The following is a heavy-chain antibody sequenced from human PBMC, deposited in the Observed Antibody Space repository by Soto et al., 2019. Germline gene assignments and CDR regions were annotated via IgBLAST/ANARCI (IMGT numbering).Heavy chain of an antibody. D-gene: IGHD2-15*01. CDR3: AKCGDSCCFDY. Sequence: PGGSMRLSCAASAFTFRTYAMRWVPPAPGKGPEWVSAISGSAGNSTFYRHYVKGRFTLSRDHSKNTPSLAISRLGPQATPVHYCAKCGDSCCFDYWGRVTLVTVSS. CDR2: ISGSAGNST. CDR1: AFTFRTYA. J-gene: IGHJ4*02. V-gene: IGHV3-23*01.